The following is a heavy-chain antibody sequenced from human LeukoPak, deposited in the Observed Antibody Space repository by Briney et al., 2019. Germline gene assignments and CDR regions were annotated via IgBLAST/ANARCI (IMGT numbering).Heavy chain of an antibody. V-gene: IGHV3-30-3*01. CDR2: ISYDGSNK. J-gene: IGHJ4*02. CDR3: VKENGYDSSGYYFDY. D-gene: IGHD3-22*01. CDR1: GFTFSSYA. Sequence: GGSLRLSCAASGFTFSSYAMHWVRQAPGKGLEWVAVISYDGSNKYYADSVKGRFTISRDNSKNTLYLQMNSLRAEDTAVYYCVKENGYDSSGYYFDYWGQGTLVTVSS.